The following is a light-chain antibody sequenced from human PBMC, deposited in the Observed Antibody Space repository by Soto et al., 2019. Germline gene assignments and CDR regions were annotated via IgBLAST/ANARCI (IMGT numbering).Light chain of an antibody. CDR3: LQHNSYPRT. CDR2: VAS. CDR1: QDISNH. V-gene: IGKV1-17*03. J-gene: IGKJ1*01. Sequence: DIQMTQSPSAMSASVGDRVTITCRASQDISNHVAWFQQKPGKVPKRLIYVASSLQSGVPSRFSGSGSGTEFTLTISSLQPEDFATYYCLQHNSYPRTFVQGTKVEIK.